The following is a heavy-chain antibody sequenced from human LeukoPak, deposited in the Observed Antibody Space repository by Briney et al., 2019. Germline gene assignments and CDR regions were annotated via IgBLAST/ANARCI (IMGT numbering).Heavy chain of an antibody. J-gene: IGHJ4*02. V-gene: IGHV3-74*01. CDR3: ARGEYGSGSYHIDY. CDR2: INPSGSFT. CDR1: GFTFSSNW. D-gene: IGHD3-10*01. Sequence: PGGSLRLSCAASGFTFSSNWMHWVRQVPGKGLVWVSLINPSGSFTTYADSVKGRFTISRDNAKNSLYLQMNSLRDEDTAVYYCARGEYGSGSYHIDYWGQGTLVTVSS.